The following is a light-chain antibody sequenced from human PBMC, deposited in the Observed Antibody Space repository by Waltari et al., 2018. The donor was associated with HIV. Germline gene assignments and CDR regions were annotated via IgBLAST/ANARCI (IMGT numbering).Light chain of an antibody. J-gene: IGKJ5*01. CDR3: QQYYSTIT. CDR2: WAS. CDR1: QSVLYNSNTKGY. V-gene: IGKV4-1*01. Sequence: DIVMTQSPDSLAVSLGERATINCRSSQSVLYNSNTKGYLAWYQQKPGQPPKLLIYWASTRDSGVPDRFSGSGSGTDFTLNISSLQAEDVAVYYCQQYYSTITFGQGTRLEIK.